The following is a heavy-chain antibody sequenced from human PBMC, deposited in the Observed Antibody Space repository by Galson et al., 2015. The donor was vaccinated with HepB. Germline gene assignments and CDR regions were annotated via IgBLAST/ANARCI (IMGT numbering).Heavy chain of an antibody. CDR3: ATSTSYYYDPSGYYSI. CDR2: ISGGGGST. V-gene: IGHV3-23*01. J-gene: IGHJ4*02. CDR1: GLTFSNYA. D-gene: IGHD3-22*01. Sequence: LRLSCADSGLTFSNYAMSWVRQAPGKGPEWVSAISGGGGSTYYADSVKGRFTISRDNSKNTLSLQMNTLRAEDTAVYFCATSTSYYYDPSGYYSIWGQGTLVTVSS.